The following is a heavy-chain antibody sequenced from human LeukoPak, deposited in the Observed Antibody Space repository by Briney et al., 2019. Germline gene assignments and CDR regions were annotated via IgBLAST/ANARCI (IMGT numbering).Heavy chain of an antibody. CDR3: ARAGNRGYCSGGSCYFGY. CDR2: INSNSGGT. J-gene: IGHJ4*02. CDR1: GYTFTGYY. D-gene: IGHD2-15*01. Sequence: GASVTVSCKASGYTFTGYYMHWVRQAPGQGLEWMGWINSNSGGTNYAQKFQGRVTMTRDTSISTAYMELSRLRSDDAAVYYCARAGNRGYCSGGSCYFGYWGQGTLVTVSS. V-gene: IGHV1-2*02.